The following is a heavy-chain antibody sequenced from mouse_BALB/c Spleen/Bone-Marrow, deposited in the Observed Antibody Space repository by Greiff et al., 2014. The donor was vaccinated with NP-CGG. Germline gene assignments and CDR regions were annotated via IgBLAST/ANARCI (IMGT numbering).Heavy chain of an antibody. V-gene: IGHV2-2*02. D-gene: IGHD2-2*01. CDR3: ARKGYTGYFDV. J-gene: IGHJ1*01. CDR2: IWSGGGT. Sequence: VQLQQSGPGLVKPSQSLSITCTVSGFSLTTYGLHWVRQSPGKGLEWLGVIWSGGGTDYNAAFISRLIITKDNSKSQVFFKMNSLQTNDTAMYYCARKGYTGYFDVWGAGTTATVSS. CDR1: GFSLTTYG.